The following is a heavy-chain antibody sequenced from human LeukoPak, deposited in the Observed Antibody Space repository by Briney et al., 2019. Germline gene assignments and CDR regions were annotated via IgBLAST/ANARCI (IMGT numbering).Heavy chain of an antibody. D-gene: IGHD3-9*01. CDR3: ARARYVNSFYAFDI. V-gene: IGHV4-59*01. J-gene: IGHJ3*02. Sequence: SETLSLTCSVSGSSISTYYWTWIRQSPGKGLEWIGYVYFRGNTNYSPSLKSRVTIFGDTSKNQFFLKLSSVTAADTAVYYCARARYVNSFYAFDIWGQGTLVTVSS. CDR2: VYFRGNT. CDR1: GSSISTYY.